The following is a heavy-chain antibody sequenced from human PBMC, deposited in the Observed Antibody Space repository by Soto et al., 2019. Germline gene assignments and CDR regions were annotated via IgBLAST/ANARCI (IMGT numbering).Heavy chain of an antibody. CDR1: GYSFTSYW. Sequence: GESLKLSCKGSGYSFTSYWISWVRQVPGKGLEWMGRIDPSDSYTNYSPSFQGHVTISADKSISTAYLQWSSLKASDTAMYYCARHVGYFGYEGPNWFDPWGQGTLVTVSS. CDR3: ARHVGYFGYEGPNWFDP. V-gene: IGHV5-10-1*01. CDR2: IDPSDSYT. J-gene: IGHJ5*02. D-gene: IGHD5-12*01.